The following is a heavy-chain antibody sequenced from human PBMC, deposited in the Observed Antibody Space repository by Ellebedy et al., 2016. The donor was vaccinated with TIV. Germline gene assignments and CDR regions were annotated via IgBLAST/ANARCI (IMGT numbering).Heavy chain of an antibody. V-gene: IGHV3-21*01. CDR3: ARDFGELPYYYYYGMDV. J-gene: IGHJ6*02. CDR2: ISSSSSYI. D-gene: IGHD1-26*01. CDR1: GFTFSSYS. Sequence: GESLKISCAASGFTFSSYSMNWVRQAPGKGLEWVSSISSSSSYIYYADSVKGRFTISRVNAKNSLYLQMNSLRAEDTAVYYCARDFGELPYYYYYGMDVWGQGTTVTVSS.